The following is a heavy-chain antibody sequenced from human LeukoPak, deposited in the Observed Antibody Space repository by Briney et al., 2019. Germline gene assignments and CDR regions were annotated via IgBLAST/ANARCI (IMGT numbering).Heavy chain of an antibody. Sequence: GESLKISCKGSGYTFSNYWIAWVRQMPGKGLEWMGIIYPGDSETKYSPSFEGQVTFSADKSISIAYLQLSSLKASDTAIYYCARLGTPYFYYYMDVWGEGTTVTVSS. CDR2: IYPGDSET. J-gene: IGHJ6*03. V-gene: IGHV5-51*01. CDR1: GYTFSNYW. CDR3: ARLGTPYFYYYMDV. D-gene: IGHD3-10*01.